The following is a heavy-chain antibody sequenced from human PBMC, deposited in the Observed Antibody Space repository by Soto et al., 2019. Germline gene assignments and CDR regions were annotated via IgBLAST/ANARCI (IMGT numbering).Heavy chain of an antibody. D-gene: IGHD6-6*01. CDR3: ARGGLGEETYFDL. CDR1: GGTFSSYT. V-gene: IGHV1-69*02. J-gene: IGHJ2*01. CDR2: IIPILGIA. Sequence: QVQLVQSGAEVKKPGSSVKVSCKASGGTFSSYTISWVRQAPGQGLEWMGRIIPILGIANYAQKFQGRVTLSADTSTSRAYMELSSLRSEDTAVYYCARGGLGEETYFDLWGRGTLVTVSS.